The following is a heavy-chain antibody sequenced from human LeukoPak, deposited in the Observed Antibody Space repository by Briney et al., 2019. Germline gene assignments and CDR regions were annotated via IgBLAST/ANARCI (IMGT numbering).Heavy chain of an antibody. D-gene: IGHD2-2*01. Sequence: TSDTLSLTCTVSGVSISSYYGSCIRQPAGKGLEWMGRIYNSGSTNYNLSPQRRVTISVDTSKKQFSLMLISVTAADTAVYYCARQDIVVVPAASPTSDSRYFDLWGRGTLVTVSS. CDR2: IYNSGST. CDR1: GVSISSYY. J-gene: IGHJ2*01. V-gene: IGHV4-4*07. CDR3: ARQDIVVVPAASPTSDSRYFDL.